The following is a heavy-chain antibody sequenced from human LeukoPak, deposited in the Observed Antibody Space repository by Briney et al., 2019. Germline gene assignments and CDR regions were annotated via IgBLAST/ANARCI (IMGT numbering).Heavy chain of an antibody. D-gene: IGHD3-10*01. CDR3: ARYGANYYYYGMDV. CDR1: GFTFSDYY. Sequence: GGSLRLSCAASGFTFSDYYISWIRQAPGKGLERVSYISSSGSTIYYADSVKGRFTISRDNAKNSLYLQMNSLRAEDTAVYYCARYGANYYYYGMDVWGQGTTVTVSS. V-gene: IGHV3-11*01. CDR2: ISSSGSTI. J-gene: IGHJ6*02.